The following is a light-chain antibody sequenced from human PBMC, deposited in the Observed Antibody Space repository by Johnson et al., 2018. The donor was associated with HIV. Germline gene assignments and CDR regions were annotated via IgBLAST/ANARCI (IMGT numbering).Light chain of an antibody. J-gene: IGLJ1*01. CDR1: SSNIGNNY. CDR2: ENN. CDR3: GTWDSSLSAYV. V-gene: IGLV1-51*02. Sequence: QSVLTQPPSVSAAPGQKVTISCSGSSSNIGNNYVSWYQQLPGTAPKLLIYENNKRPSGIPDRFSGSKSGSSATLRITGPQTGDEADYYCGTWDSSLSAYVFGTGTKVTVL.